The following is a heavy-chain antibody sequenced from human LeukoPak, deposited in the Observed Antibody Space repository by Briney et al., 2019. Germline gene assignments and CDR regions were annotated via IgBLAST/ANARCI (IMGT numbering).Heavy chain of an antibody. CDR1: GFSLSTHG. CDR2: VWHDGTRE. V-gene: IGHV3-33*01. CDR3: ARDLSYGSLDF. D-gene: IGHD1-26*01. Sequence: GGSLRLSCAASGFSLSTHGMHWVRQAPGKGLEWVAGVWHDGTREDYADSVKGRFTISRDLSKNTLNLQMNSLRVEDTAMFYCARDLSYGSLDFRGQGTLVTVSS. J-gene: IGHJ4*02.